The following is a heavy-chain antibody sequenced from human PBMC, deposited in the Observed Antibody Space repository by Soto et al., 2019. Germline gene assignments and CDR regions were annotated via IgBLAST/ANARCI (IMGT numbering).Heavy chain of an antibody. D-gene: IGHD2-15*01. Sequence: SETLSLTCTVSGGSISSYYWSWIRQPPGKGLEWIGYIYYSGSTNYNPSLKSRVTISVDTSKNQFSLKLSSVTAADTAVYYCARDSSAAKTDIVFLSDYYMDVWGKGTTVTVSS. CDR3: ARDSSAAKTDIVFLSDYYMDV. CDR1: GGSISSYY. V-gene: IGHV4-59*01. CDR2: IYYSGST. J-gene: IGHJ6*03.